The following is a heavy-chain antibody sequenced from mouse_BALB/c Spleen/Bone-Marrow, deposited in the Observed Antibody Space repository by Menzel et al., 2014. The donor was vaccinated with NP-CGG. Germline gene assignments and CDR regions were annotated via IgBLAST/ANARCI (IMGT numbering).Heavy chain of an antibody. J-gene: IGHJ2*01. CDR2: ISSGGSYT. D-gene: IGHD4-1*01. CDR1: GFAFSSYD. V-gene: IGHV5-9*02. CDR3: ARPLTGAYFDY. Sequence: DVMLVESGGGLVKPGGSLKLSCAASGFAFSSYDMSWVRQTPEKRLEWVATISSGGSYTYYPDSVKGRFTISRDNARNTLYLQMSSLRSEDTALYYCARPLTGAYFDYWGQGTTLTVSS.